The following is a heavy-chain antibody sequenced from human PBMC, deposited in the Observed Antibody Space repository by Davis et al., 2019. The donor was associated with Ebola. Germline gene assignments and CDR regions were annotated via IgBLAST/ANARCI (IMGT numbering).Heavy chain of an antibody. CDR3: ARSTTPNNWFDP. Sequence: SETLSLTCAVYGGSFRGYYWSWIRQPPGKGLEWIGEINHSGSTNYNPSLKGRVTISVDTSKNQFSLKLSSVTAADTAVYYCARSTTPNNWFDPWGQGTLVTVSS. D-gene: IGHD4-11*01. CDR2: INHSGST. J-gene: IGHJ5*02. V-gene: IGHV4-34*01. CDR1: GGSFRGYY.